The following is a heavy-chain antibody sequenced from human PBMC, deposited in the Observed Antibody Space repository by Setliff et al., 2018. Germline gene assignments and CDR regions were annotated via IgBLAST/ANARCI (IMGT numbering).Heavy chain of an antibody. V-gene: IGHV3-21*01. Sequence: GGSLRLSCEASGFSFSNYAMNWVRQAPGKGLEWVASFSSRNDYIYHADSVKGRFTISRDNAKTSLYLQMDSLRAEDTAVYFCARSPGWIPWFDSWGQGTLGTVSS. CDR3: ARSPGWIPWFDS. D-gene: IGHD5-18*01. CDR1: GFSFSNYA. J-gene: IGHJ5*01. CDR2: FSSRNDYI.